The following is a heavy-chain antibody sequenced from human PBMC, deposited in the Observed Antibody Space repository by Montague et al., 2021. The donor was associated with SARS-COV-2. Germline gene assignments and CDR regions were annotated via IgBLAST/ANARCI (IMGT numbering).Heavy chain of an antibody. D-gene: IGHD6-13*01. CDR1: GGSISSYY. V-gene: IGHV4-59*01. Sequence: SETLSLTCTVSGGSISSYYWSWIRQPPGKGLEWIGYIYYSGSTNYNPSLKSRVTISGDTSKNQFSLKLSSVTAADTAVYYCARAGQQLARYYYYGMDVWGQGTTVTVSS. J-gene: IGHJ6*02. CDR3: ARAGQQLARYYYYGMDV. CDR2: IYYSGST.